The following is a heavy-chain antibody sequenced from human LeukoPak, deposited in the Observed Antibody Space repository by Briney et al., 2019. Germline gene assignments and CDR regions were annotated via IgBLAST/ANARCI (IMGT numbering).Heavy chain of an antibody. CDR1: GFTFSSYA. J-gene: IGHJ4*02. CDR2: ISYDGSNK. D-gene: IGHD1-26*01. CDR3: ASEVDSGSYLLGDYFDY. Sequence: GRSLRLSRAASGFTFSSYAMHWVRQAPGKGLEWVAVISYDGSNKYYADSVKGRFTISRDNSKNTLYLQMNSLRAEDTAVYYCASEVDSGSYLLGDYFDYWGQGTLVTVSS. V-gene: IGHV3-30-3*01.